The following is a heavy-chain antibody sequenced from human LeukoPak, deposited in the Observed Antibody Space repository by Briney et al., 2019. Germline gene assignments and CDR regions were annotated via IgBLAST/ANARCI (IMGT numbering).Heavy chain of an antibody. V-gene: IGHV4-34*01. CDR2: INHSGST. CDR1: GGSFSGYY. J-gene: IGHJ6*03. Sequence: SETLSLTCAVYGGSFSGYYWSWIRQPPGKGLEWIGEINHSGSTNYNPPLKSRVTISVDTSKNQFSLKLSSVTAADTAVYYCARGLLYSSSWLPRAYYYYYMDVWGKGTTVTVSS. D-gene: IGHD6-13*01. CDR3: ARGLLYSSSWLPRAYYYYYMDV.